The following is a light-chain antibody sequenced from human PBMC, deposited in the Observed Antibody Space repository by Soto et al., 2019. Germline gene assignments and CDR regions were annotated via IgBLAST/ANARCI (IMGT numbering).Light chain of an antibody. CDR2: ANN. CDR3: QSYDANLNRLNYV. Sequence: QAVVTQPPSVSGAPGQRVTISCTGSNSNIGAGYDVHWYQQLPGTAPKLLIYANNNRPSGVPDRFSGSKSGTSASLAITGLQAEDEADYYCQSYDANLNRLNYVFGTGTKLTVL. V-gene: IGLV1-40*01. J-gene: IGLJ1*01. CDR1: NSNIGAGYD.